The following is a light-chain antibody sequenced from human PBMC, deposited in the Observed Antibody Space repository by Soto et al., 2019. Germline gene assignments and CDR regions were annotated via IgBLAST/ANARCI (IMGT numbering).Light chain of an antibody. V-gene: IGKV3-20*01. CDR1: QSVSSIY. Sequence: EKGLTQSPCAQSLTPGERVPLSCRASQSVSSIYLAWYQQKPGQAPRLLIYGASSRATGIPDRFSGSGSGTDFTLTISRLEPEDFAVYYCQQYGSSQWPFAQGTK. J-gene: IGKJ1*01. CDR2: GAS. CDR3: QQYGSSQWP.